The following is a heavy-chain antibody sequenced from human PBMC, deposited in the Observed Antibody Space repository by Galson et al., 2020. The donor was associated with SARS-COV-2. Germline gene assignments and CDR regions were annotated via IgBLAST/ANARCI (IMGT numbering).Heavy chain of an antibody. CDR2: IYSSGST. CDR1: GGSLSSYY. Sequence: ETSETLSLTCTVPGGSLSSYYWSWIRQPPGKGLEWIGYIYSSGSTTYNPSLKSRVTFSVDTSKNQFSLKVTSVTAADTAMYYCARHYCSGTSCFRPGFDFWGQGTLVTVSS. CDR3: ARHYCSGTSCFRPGFDF. J-gene: IGHJ4*02. D-gene: IGHD2-2*01. V-gene: IGHV4-59*08.